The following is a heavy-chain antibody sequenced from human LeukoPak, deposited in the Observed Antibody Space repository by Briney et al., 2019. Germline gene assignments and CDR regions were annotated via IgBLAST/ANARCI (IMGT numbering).Heavy chain of an antibody. CDR2: IYYSGST. D-gene: IGHD3-22*01. CDR3: ARVGGKWLSHDAFDI. V-gene: IGHV4-59*08. CDR1: GGSISSYY. Sequence: PSETLSLTCTVSGGSISSYYWSWIRQPPGKGLEWIGYIYYSGSTNYNPSLKSRVTISVDTSKNQFSLKLSSVTAADTAVYYCARVGGKWLSHDAFDIWGQGTMVTVSS. J-gene: IGHJ3*02.